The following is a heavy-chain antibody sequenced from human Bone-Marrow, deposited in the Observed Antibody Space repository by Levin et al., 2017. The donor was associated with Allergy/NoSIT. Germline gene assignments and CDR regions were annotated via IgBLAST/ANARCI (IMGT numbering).Heavy chain of an antibody. D-gene: IGHD1-20*01. J-gene: IGHJ6*02. V-gene: IGHV4-30-4*01. CDR1: GASITSADHH. Sequence: SETLSLTCTVSGASITSADHHWSWIRQSPGEGLEWIGYISPSGATSYNPSLRSRVSISLDTSKNQFSLKMNSVTAADTAVYYCASHLTGTSNMDVWGQGTTVTVSS. CDR3: ASHLTGTSNMDV. CDR2: ISPSGAT.